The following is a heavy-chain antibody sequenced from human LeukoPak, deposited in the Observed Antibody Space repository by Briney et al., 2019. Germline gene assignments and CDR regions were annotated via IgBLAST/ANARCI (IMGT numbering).Heavy chain of an antibody. V-gene: IGHV3-7*01. CDR2: IKEDGGEK. J-gene: IGHJ2*01. CDR1: EFSFNNYW. D-gene: IGHD3-10*02. CDR3: ARGMLGTFWYFDL. Sequence: GGSLRLSCAASEFSFNNYWMMWVRQAPGKGLEWVANIKEDGGEKYYMDSVKGRFTISRDNAKNSLYLQMNSLRVDDTAICYCARGMLGTFWYFDLWGRGTLVTVSS.